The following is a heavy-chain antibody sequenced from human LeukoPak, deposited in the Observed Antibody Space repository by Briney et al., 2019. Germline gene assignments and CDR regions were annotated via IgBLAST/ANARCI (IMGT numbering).Heavy chain of an antibody. V-gene: IGHV3-23*01. D-gene: IGHD1-26*01. J-gene: IGHJ4*02. CDR1: GFTFRSYV. Sequence: GGSLRLSCAASGFTFRSYVMSWVRQAPGKGLGWVSAITGDGGGTNHADSVKGRFTISRDNSKNTLYLQMNSLRAEDTAVYYCAKETSSGNFVTIDCWGQGTLVTVPS. CDR3: AKETSSGNFVTIDC. CDR2: ITGDGGGT.